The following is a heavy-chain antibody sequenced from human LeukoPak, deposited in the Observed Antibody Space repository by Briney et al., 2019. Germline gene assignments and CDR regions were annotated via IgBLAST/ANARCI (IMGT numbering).Heavy chain of an antibody. CDR3: AKVKSYGSGMEDYYYYYMDV. CDR1: GFTFSSYG. D-gene: IGHD3-10*01. V-gene: IGHV3-30*02. Sequence: GGSLRLSCAASGFTFSSYGMHWVRQAPGKGLEWVAFIRYDGSNKYYADSVKGRFTISRDNSKNTLYLQMNSLRAEDTAVYYCAKVKSYGSGMEDYYYYYMDVWGKGTTATVSS. J-gene: IGHJ6*03. CDR2: IRYDGSNK.